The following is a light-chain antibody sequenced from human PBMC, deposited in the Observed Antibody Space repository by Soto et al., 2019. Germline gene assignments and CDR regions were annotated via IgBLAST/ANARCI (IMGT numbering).Light chain of an antibody. V-gene: IGLV2-14*01. Sequence: QSALTQPASVSGSPGQSITISCTGTSSDVDAYNYVSWFQQHPGKAPKLMIYDVSNRPPGVSNRFSGSKSGNTASLTISWLQAEDEADYFCCSYTTSSTYVFGTGNKVTVL. CDR1: SSDVDAYNY. CDR2: DVS. CDR3: CSYTTSSTYV. J-gene: IGLJ1*01.